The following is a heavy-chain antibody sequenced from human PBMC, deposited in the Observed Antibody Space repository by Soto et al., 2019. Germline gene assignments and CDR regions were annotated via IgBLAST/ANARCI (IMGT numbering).Heavy chain of an antibody. D-gene: IGHD3-22*01. J-gene: IGHJ4*02. CDR1: GGSITTYY. Sequence: SETLSLTCTVSGGSITTYYWSWIRQPPGKGLEWIGYIYHSGSTNYNPSLRSRVTISLDTSKSQFSLRLSSVTAADTAVYYCANDDNSGFGIWGWGQGTLVTVSS. CDR3: ANDDNSGFGIWG. CDR2: IYHSGST. V-gene: IGHV4-59*01.